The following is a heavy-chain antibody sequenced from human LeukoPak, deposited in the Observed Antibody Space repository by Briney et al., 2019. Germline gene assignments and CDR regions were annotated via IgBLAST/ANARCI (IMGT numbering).Heavy chain of an antibody. J-gene: IGHJ4*02. D-gene: IGHD6-19*01. CDR1: GYTFTSYG. CDR3: ARDSELGGSWLPNHALDY. CDR2: ISAYNGNT. V-gene: IGHV1-18*01. Sequence: ASVKVSCKASGYTFTSYGISWVRQAPGQGLEWMGWISAYNGNTNYAQKLQGRVTMTTDTSTSTAYMELRSLRSDDTAVYYCARDSELGGSWLPNHALDYWGQGTLVTVSS.